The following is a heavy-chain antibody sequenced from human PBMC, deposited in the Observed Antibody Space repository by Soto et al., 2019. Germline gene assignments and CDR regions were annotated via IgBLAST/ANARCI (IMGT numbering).Heavy chain of an antibody. CDR1: GYTFTNYV. D-gene: IGHD3-9*01. Sequence: ASVKVSCKDSGYTFTNYVISWVRQAPGQGLEWVGWISAYNGNTKYAQKVQGRVTMTIDTSTSTAYMELRSLRSDDTAGYYCARDYYDILTGYYSPALYYYYAMDVWG. V-gene: IGHV1-18*01. J-gene: IGHJ6*02. CDR2: ISAYNGNT. CDR3: ARDYYDILTGYYSPALYYYYAMDV.